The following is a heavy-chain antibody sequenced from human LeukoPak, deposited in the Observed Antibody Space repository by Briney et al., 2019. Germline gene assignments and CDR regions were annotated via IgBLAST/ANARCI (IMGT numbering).Heavy chain of an antibody. CDR3: VRSLRSADF. V-gene: IGHV3-74*01. CDR1: GFTFSNYW. Sequence: GGSLRLSCEASGFTFSNYWMHWVRQPPGKGLMWVSQISTDGSQTFYADSVKGRFTISRDNAMNTLFLQMDSLRPEDTAVYYCVRSLRSADFWGQGTLVTVSS. CDR2: ISTDGSQT. J-gene: IGHJ4*02.